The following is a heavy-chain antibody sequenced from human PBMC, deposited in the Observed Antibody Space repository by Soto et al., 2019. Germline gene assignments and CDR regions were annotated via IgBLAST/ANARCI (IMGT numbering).Heavy chain of an antibody. CDR3: AKTPVLLQWGPHYFDY. D-gene: IGHD3-10*01. CDR2: IYHSGST. CDR1: GGSISSGGYS. J-gene: IGHJ4*02. Sequence: SETLSLTCAVSGGSISSGGYSWSWIRQPPGKGLEWIGYIYHSGSTYYNPSLKSRVTISVDRSKNTLYLQMNSLRAEDTAVYYCAKTPVLLQWGPHYFDYWGQGTRVTVSS. V-gene: IGHV4-30-2*01.